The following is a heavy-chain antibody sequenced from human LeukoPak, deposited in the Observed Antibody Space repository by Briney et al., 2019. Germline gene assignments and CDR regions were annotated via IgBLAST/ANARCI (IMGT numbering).Heavy chain of an antibody. D-gene: IGHD1-1*01. Sequence: GGSLRLSCAASGFTFSDYYMSWIRQAPGKGLEWVSYISSSGSTIYYADSVKGRFTISRDNAKNSLYLQMNSLRAEDMALYYCAKGVRATIGSAHAFDIWGQGTMVTVSS. CDR1: GFTFSDYY. V-gene: IGHV3-11*01. CDR2: ISSSGSTI. J-gene: IGHJ3*02. CDR3: AKGVRATIGSAHAFDI.